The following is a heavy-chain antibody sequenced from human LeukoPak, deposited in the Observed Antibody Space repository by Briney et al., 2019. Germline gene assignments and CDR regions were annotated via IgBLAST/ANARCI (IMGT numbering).Heavy chain of an antibody. J-gene: IGHJ6*02. Sequence: ASVKVSCKASGYTFTSYYMHWVRQAPGQGLEWMGIINPSGGSTSYAQKFQGRVTMTRDTSTSTVYMELSSLRSEDTAVYYCARPIGYSSGWYRAYYGMDVWGQGTTVTVSS. V-gene: IGHV1-46*01. CDR1: GYTFTSYY. D-gene: IGHD6-19*01. CDR3: ARPIGYSSGWYRAYYGMDV. CDR2: INPSGGST.